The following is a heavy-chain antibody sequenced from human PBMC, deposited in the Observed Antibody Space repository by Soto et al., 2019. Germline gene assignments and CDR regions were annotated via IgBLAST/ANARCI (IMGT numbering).Heavy chain of an antibody. CDR3: AREVCSGGSCYSRHFDY. J-gene: IGHJ4*02. CDR2: IIPILGIA. V-gene: IGHV1-69*04. Sequence: GASVKVSCKASGGTFSSYTISWVRQAPGQGLEWMGRIIPILGIANYAQKFQGRVTITADKSTSTAYMELSSLRSEDTAVYYCAREVCSGGSCYSRHFDYWGQGTLVTVSS. D-gene: IGHD2-15*01. CDR1: GGTFSSYT.